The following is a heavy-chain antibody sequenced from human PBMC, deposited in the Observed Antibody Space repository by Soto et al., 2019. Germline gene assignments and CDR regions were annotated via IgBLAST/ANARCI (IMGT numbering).Heavy chain of an antibody. J-gene: IGHJ4*02. V-gene: IGHV1-69*01. D-gene: IGHD3-10*01. CDR1: GGTFNTHA. CDR3: ARDLEFRDGNISHLDY. Sequence: QVQLLQSGAEVKQPGSSVKVSCKASGGTFNTHAYTWVRKAPGQGLEWGGGIFPIFGTSNYAQKFQGRVTITADESTSTVYLELSSLRSEDTAVYYCARDLEFRDGNISHLDYWGQGTLVTVSS. CDR2: IFPIFGTS.